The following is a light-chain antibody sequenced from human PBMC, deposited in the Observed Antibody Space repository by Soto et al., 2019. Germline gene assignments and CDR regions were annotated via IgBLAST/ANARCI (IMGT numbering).Light chain of an antibody. CDR1: ISDVGGYNF. CDR2: DVT. CDR3: SSNAGTYTLI. V-gene: IGLV2-11*01. J-gene: IGLJ2*01. Sequence: QSALTQPRSVSGSPGQSVTISCTGTISDVGGYNFVSWYQQHPDKAPKLMIYDVTKRPSGVPDRFSGSKSANTSSLTISGLQAEDEAAYYCSSNAGTYTLIFGGGTKVTVL.